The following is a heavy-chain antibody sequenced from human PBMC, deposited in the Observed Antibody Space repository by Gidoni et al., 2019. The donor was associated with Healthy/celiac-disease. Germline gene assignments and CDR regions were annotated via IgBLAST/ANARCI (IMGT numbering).Heavy chain of an antibody. CDR2: TYHSGST. J-gene: IGHJ5*02. CDR3: ARGAPVAAAISWFDP. CDR1: GGSISSGGYS. Sequence: QLQLQESGSGLVKPSQTLSLTCAVSGGSISSGGYSWSWIRQPPGKGLEWIGYTYHSGSTYYNPSLKSRVTISVDRSKNQFSLKLSSVTAADTAVYYCARGAPVAAAISWFDPWCQGTLVTVSS. V-gene: IGHV4-30-2*01. D-gene: IGHD6-13*01.